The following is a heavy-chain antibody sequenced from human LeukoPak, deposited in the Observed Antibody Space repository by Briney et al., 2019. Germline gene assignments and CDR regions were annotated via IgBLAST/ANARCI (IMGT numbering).Heavy chain of an antibody. CDR2: ISGSGGST. Sequence: GGTLRLSCAASGFTFSNSGMSWVRQAPGKGLEWVSAISGSGGSTYYADSVKGRFTISRDNAKNSLYLQMNSLRAEDTAVYYCARAVGGDGSGSLWGPGTLVTVSS. V-gene: IGHV3-23*01. D-gene: IGHD3-10*01. CDR1: GFTFSNSG. CDR3: ARAVGGDGSGSL. J-gene: IGHJ4*02.